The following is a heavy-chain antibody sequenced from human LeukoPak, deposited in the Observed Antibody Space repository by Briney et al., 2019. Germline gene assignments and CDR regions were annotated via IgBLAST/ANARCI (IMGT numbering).Heavy chain of an antibody. J-gene: IGHJ3*02. Sequence: ASVKVSCKVSGYTLTELSMHWVRQAPGEGLEWMGGFDPEDGETIYAQKFQGRVTMTEDTSTDTAYMELSSLRSEDTAVYYCATVSDSSGWPSDAFDIWGQGTMVTVSS. CDR2: FDPEDGET. CDR3: ATVSDSSGWPSDAFDI. CDR1: GYTLTELS. V-gene: IGHV1-24*01. D-gene: IGHD6-19*01.